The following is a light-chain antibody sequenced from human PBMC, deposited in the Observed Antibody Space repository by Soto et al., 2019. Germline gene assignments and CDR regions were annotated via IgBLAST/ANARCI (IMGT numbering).Light chain of an antibody. J-gene: IGLJ1*01. Sequence: QSALTQPASVSGSPGQSITISCTGTSSDVGGYNDVSWYQQHPGEAPKLMIYEVRHRPSGVSNRFSGSKSGNTASLTIRGLQAEDEADYYCSSYTSSSTLVFGTGTKVTVL. V-gene: IGLV2-14*01. CDR2: EVR. CDR1: SSDVGGYND. CDR3: SSYTSSSTLV.